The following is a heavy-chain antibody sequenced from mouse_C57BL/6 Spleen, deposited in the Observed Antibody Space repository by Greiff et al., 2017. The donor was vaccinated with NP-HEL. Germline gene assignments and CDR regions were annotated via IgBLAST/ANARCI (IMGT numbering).Heavy chain of an antibody. J-gene: IGHJ4*01. CDR2: IWSDGST. CDR1: GFSLPSYG. CDR3: ARPHYGNYPYAMDY. V-gene: IGHV2-6*03. Sequence: VKLQESGPGLVAPSQSLSITCTVSGFSLPSYGVHWVRQPPGKGLEWLVVIWSDGSTTYNSALKSRLSISKDNSKSQVFLKMNSLQTDDTAMYYCARPHYGNYPYAMDYWGQGTSVTVSS. D-gene: IGHD2-1*01.